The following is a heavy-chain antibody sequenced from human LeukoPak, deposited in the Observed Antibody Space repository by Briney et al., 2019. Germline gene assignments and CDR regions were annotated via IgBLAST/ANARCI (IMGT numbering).Heavy chain of an antibody. CDR2: IYYSGST. CDR3: ARTISSRRVWFDY. CDR1: GDSVSSYY. J-gene: IGHJ4*02. D-gene: IGHD3-3*02. Sequence: SETLSLTCTVSGDSVSSYYWSWIRQPPGKGLEWIGYIYYSGSTNYNPSLKSRVTISVDTSKNQFSLKLSSVTAADTAVYYCARTISSRRVWFDYWGQGTLVTVSS. V-gene: IGHV4-59*02.